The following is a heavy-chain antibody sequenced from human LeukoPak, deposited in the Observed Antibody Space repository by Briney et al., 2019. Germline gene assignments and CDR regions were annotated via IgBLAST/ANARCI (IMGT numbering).Heavy chain of an antibody. CDR2: ISYDGSHK. V-gene: IGHV3-30*18. CDR1: GFTFSSSG. J-gene: IGHJ4*02. CDR3: AKGARFAVTMVRGPGWFDY. Sequence: PGGSLRLSCAASGFTFSSSGMHWVRQAPGRGLEWVAVISYDGSHKYYVDSVKGRFTISRDNAKNSLYLQMNSLRAEDTALYYCAKGARFAVTMVRGPGWFDYWGQGTLVTVSS. D-gene: IGHD3-10*01.